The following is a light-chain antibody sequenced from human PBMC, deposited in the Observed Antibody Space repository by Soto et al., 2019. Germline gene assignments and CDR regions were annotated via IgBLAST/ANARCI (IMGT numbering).Light chain of an antibody. J-gene: IGKJ4*01. V-gene: IGKV1-39*01. CDR2: AAS. CDR1: QSINSY. CDR3: QQSYSTPT. Sequence: DIQMTQSPSSLSASEGDRVTITCRASQSINSYLNWYQHKPGKAPKLLIYAASNLQSGVPSRFSGSGSGTDFTLIISSLKPEDFATYSCQQSYSTPTFGGGTKVEIK.